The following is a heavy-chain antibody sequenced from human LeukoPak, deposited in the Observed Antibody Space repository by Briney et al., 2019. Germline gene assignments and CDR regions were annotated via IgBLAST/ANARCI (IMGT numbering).Heavy chain of an antibody. J-gene: IGHJ3*02. CDR1: GFTFSSYS. V-gene: IGHV3-21*01. D-gene: IGHD3-3*01. Sequence: GGSLRLSCAASGFTFSSYSMNWVRQAPGKGLEWVSSISSSSSYIYYADSVKGRFTISRDNAKNSLYLQMNSLRAEDTAVYYCASPPLEWDYAYYASDIWGQGTMVTASS. CDR3: ASPPLEWDYAYYASDI. CDR2: ISSSSSYI.